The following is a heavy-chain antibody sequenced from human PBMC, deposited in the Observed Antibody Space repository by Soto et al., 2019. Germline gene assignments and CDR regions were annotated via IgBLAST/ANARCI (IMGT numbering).Heavy chain of an antibody. V-gene: IGHV4-4*02. CDR3: VRHRGYSNFNRRDATDV. Sequence: QMQLHESGPGLVKASETLSLTCGVSGGSISSRNWWSWVRQPPGKGLEWIGEISHSGSTNYNPTSKSPVTISIDTSNNHLSLNVSSVTAADTAVYYCVRHRGYSNFNRRDATDVWGPGTTVYASS. J-gene: IGHJ6*02. CDR1: GGSISSRNW. D-gene: IGHD4-4*01. CDR2: ISHSGST.